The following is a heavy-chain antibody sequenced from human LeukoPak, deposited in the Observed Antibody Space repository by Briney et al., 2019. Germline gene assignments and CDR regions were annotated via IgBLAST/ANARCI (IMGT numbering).Heavy chain of an antibody. CDR1: GFTFSSYS. Sequence: GGSLRLSYSASGFTFSSYSMSWVRQAPGKGLEWVSSISSSSSYIYYADSVKGRFTISRDNAQNSLYLQMNSLRAEDTAVYYCAREGAEEQQLVLGGFAYWGQGTLVTVSS. V-gene: IGHV3-21*01. CDR3: AREGAEEQQLVLGGFAY. D-gene: IGHD6-13*01. CDR2: ISSSSSYI. J-gene: IGHJ4*02.